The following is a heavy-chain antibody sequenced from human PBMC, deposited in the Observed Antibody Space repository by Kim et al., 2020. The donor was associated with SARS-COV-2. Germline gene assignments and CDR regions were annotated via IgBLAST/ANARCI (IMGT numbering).Heavy chain of an antibody. Sequence: ASVKVSCKASGYTFTGYYMHWVRQAPGQGLEWMGWINPNSGGTNYAQKFQGRVTMTRDTSISTAYMELSRLRSDDTAVYYCARGRRYNWNEVTSYYFDYWGQGTLVTVSS. V-gene: IGHV1-2*02. CDR3: ARGRRYNWNEVTSYYFDY. J-gene: IGHJ4*02. D-gene: IGHD1-1*01. CDR2: INPNSGGT. CDR1: GYTFTGYY.